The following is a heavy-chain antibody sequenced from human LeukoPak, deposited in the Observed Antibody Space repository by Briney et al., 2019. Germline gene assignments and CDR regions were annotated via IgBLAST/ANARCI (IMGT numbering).Heavy chain of an antibody. CDR1: GFTLRNYW. CDR3: ARDPYGSGTPEDY. J-gene: IGHJ4*02. V-gene: IGHV3-20*04. D-gene: IGHD3-10*01. Sequence: GGSLRLSCSASGFTLRNYWMHWVRQAPGKGLEWVSGINWNGGSTGYADSVKGRFTISRDNAKNSLYLQMNSLRAEDTALYYCARDPYGSGTPEDYWGQGTLVTVSS. CDR2: INWNGGST.